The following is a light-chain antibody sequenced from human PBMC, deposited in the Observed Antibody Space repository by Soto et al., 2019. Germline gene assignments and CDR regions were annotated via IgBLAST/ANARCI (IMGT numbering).Light chain of an antibody. Sequence: QSALTQPPSASGSPGQSVTISCTGTSSDVAGSDYVSWYQQHPGKAPKLIIYEVTKRPAGVPDRFSASKSGNTASLTVSGLQADDESYYYCSSFARGDNPHVLFGGGTKLTVL. CDR2: EVT. V-gene: IGLV2-8*01. J-gene: IGLJ2*01. CDR3: SSFARGDNPHVL. CDR1: SSDVAGSDY.